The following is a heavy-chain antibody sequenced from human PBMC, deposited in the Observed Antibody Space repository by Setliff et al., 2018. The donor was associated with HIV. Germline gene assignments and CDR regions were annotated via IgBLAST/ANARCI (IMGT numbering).Heavy chain of an antibody. CDR2: VFHIGST. D-gene: IGHD3-10*01. J-gene: IGHJ6*03. CDR3: ARGDSGTYYPYYYYYMDV. Sequence: PSETLSLTCSVSSGSISSNTYYWSWIRQPPGRGLEWIASVFHIGSTYHNPSLKSRVSISIDTSKTQVSLKLRSVTAADTAVYYCARGDSGTYYPYYYYYMDVWGKGTTVTVSS. CDR1: SGSISSNTYY. V-gene: IGHV4-39*07.